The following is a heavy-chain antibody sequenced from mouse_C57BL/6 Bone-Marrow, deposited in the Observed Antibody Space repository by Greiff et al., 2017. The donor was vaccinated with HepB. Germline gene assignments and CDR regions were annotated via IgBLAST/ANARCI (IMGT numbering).Heavy chain of an antibody. Sequence: EVHLVESGGGLVKPGGSLKLSCAASGFTFSDYGMHWVRQAPEKGLEWVAYISSGSSTIYYADTVKGRFTISRDNAKNTLFLQMTSLRSEDTAMYYCASLYYYGRSYDYWGQGTTLTVSS. CDR3: ASLYYYGRSYDY. D-gene: IGHD1-1*01. J-gene: IGHJ2*01. CDR1: GFTFSDYG. V-gene: IGHV5-17*01. CDR2: ISSGSSTI.